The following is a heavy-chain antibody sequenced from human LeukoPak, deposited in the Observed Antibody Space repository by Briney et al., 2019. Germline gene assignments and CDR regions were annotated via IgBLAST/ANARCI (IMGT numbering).Heavy chain of an antibody. D-gene: IGHD6-19*01. CDR1: GNSISSGDYY. V-gene: IGHV4-61*02. CDR2: IYTSGST. CDR3: ARYEGSGWYVAY. J-gene: IGHJ4*02. Sequence: SETLSLTCTVSGNSISSGDYYWSWIRQPAGKGLEWIGRIYTSGSTTYNPSLKSRVTISGDTSENQFSLKLSSVTAADTAVYYCARYEGSGWYVAYWGQGTLVTVSS.